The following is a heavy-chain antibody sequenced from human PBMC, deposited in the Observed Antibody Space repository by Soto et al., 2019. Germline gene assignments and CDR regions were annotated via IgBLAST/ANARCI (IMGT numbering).Heavy chain of an antibody. CDR3: ARDQGTVTTDDAFDI. CDR1: GFTFSSYA. CDR2: ISYDGSNK. Sequence: GGSLRLSCAASGFTFSSYAMHWVRQAPGKGLEWVAVISYDGSNKYYADSVKGRFTISRDNSKNTLYLQMNSLRAEDTAVYYCARDQGTVTTDDAFDIWGQGKMVTVSS. D-gene: IGHD4-17*01. J-gene: IGHJ3*02. V-gene: IGHV3-30-3*01.